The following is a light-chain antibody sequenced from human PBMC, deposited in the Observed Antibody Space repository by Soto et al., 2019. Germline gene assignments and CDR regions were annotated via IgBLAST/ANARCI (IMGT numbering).Light chain of an antibody. J-gene: IGKJ5*01. CDR2: AAS. CDR3: QQSYSPPPS. Sequence: DIQMTQSPSSLSASVGDRVTITCRASQSISSYLKWYQQKPGKAPKLLLYAASSLQSGVPSRFSGSGSETDFTHTISSLQPEDFVTYYCQQSYSPPPSFGQGTRLEIK. CDR1: QSISSY. V-gene: IGKV1-39*01.